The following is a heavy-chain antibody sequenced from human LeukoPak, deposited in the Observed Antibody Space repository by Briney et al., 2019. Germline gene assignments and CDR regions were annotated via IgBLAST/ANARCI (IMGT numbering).Heavy chain of an antibody. V-gene: IGHV1-69*13. CDR2: IIPIFGTA. J-gene: IGHJ5*02. D-gene: IGHD3-10*01. CDR3: AREVTMVRGVISGGWWFDP. Sequence: GASVKVSCKASGGTFSSYAISWVRQAPGQGLEWMGGIIPIFGTANYAQKFQGRVTITADESTSTVYMELSSLRSEDTAVYYCAREVTMVRGVISGGWWFDPWGQGTLVTVSS. CDR1: GGTFSSYA.